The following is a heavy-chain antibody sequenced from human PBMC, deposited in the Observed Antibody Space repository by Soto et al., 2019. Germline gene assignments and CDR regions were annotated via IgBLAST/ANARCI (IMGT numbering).Heavy chain of an antibody. Sequence: EVQLLESGGGLVQPGGSLRLSCAASGFTFSSYAMTWVRQAPGKGLEWVSGICGSGGNTYYADSVKGRFTISRDNSKKTLYLQMSGLRAEDTAVYYWAKEEGRYGCGGGDFDYWGQGTLVTVSS. V-gene: IGHV3-23*01. CDR3: AKEEGRYGCGGGDFDY. J-gene: IGHJ4*02. D-gene: IGHD5-18*01. CDR2: ICGSGGNT. CDR1: GFTFSSYA.